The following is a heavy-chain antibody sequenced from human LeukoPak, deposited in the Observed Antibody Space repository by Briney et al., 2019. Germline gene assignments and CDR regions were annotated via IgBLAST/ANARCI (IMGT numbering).Heavy chain of an antibody. CDR3: AKPRSGSAGSSWPFDY. J-gene: IGHJ4*02. V-gene: IGHV3-30-3*02. CDR2: ISYDGSNK. Sequence: GGSLRLSCAASGFTFSSYAMHWVRQAPGKGLEWVAVISYDGSNKYYADSVKGRFTISRDNSKNTLYLQMNSLRAEDTAVYYCAKPRSGSAGSSWPFDYWGQGTLVTVSS. CDR1: GFTFSSYA. D-gene: IGHD6-13*01.